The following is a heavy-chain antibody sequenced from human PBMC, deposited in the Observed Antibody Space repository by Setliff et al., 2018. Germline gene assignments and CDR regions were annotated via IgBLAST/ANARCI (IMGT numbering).Heavy chain of an antibody. CDR2: INHSGST. V-gene: IGHV4-34*01. J-gene: IGHJ4*02. CDR1: GGSFSGYY. CDR3: ARGVVRGVIRFDY. Sequence: SETLSLTCTVYGGSFSGYYWSWIRQPPGKGLEWIGEINHSGSTNYNPSLKSRVTISVDTSKNQFSLKLSSVTAADTAVYYCARGVVRGVIRFDYWGQGTLVTVSS. D-gene: IGHD3-10*01.